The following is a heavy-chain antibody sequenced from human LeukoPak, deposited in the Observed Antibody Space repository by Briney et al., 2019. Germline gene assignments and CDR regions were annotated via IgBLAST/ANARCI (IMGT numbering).Heavy chain of an antibody. CDR2: TNPDGSRV. V-gene: IGHV3-74*01. CDR1: GATFSTFW. J-gene: IGHJ5*02. D-gene: IGHD3-10*01. Sequence: PGGSLRLSCAVSGATFSTFWMHWVRQVPGKGPAWVSRTNPDGSRVDYADSVKGRFTISRDNVRDTLYLQMNSLRVEDTAMYYCAFDFGGYSDTWGQGTLVTVSS. CDR3: AFDFGGYSDT.